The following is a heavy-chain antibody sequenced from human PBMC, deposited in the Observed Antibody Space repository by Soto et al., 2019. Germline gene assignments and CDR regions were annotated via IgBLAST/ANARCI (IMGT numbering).Heavy chain of an antibody. Sequence: QVQLVESGGGLVKPGGSLRLSCAASGFTFSDYYMSWIRQAPGKGLESLSYISGSSSDTNYADSVRGRFTISRDNAKNSLYLQMNSLSAEDTAVYYCATGPRRLSDWGQGTLVIVSS. CDR2: ISGSSSDT. CDR3: ATGPRRLSD. J-gene: IGHJ4*02. CDR1: GFTFSDYY. V-gene: IGHV3-11*05. D-gene: IGHD3-3*01.